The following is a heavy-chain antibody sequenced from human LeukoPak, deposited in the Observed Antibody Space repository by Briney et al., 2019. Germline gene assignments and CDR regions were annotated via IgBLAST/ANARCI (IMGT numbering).Heavy chain of an antibody. V-gene: IGHV1-18*04. D-gene: IGHD6-19*01. CDR3: ARDPPIAVAGTYDYYYYMDV. J-gene: IGHJ6*03. CDR2: ISAYNGNT. CDR1: GYTFTGYY. Sequence: ASVKVSCKASGYTFTGYYMHWVRQAPGQGLEWMGWISAYNGNTNYAQKLQGRVTMTTDTSTSTAYMELRSLRSDDTAVYYCARDPPIAVAGTYDYYYYMDVWGKGTTVTVSS.